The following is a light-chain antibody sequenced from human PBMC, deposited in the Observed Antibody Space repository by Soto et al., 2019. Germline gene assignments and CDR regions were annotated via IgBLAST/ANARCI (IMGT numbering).Light chain of an antibody. Sequence: EIVMTQSPATLSVSPGERATLSCRASQSVSSNLAWYQQKPGQAPRLLIYDASTSATGIPARFSGSGSGTEFTLTISSLQSEDFAVYYCQQYNNWPPSTFGQGTKLEIK. CDR2: DAS. CDR3: QQYNNWPPST. J-gene: IGKJ2*01. V-gene: IGKV3D-15*01. CDR1: QSVSSN.